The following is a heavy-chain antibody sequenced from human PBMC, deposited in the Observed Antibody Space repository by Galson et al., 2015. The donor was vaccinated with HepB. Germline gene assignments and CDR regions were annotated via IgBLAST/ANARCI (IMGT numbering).Heavy chain of an antibody. D-gene: IGHD3-22*01. CDR1: GFTFSNAW. J-gene: IGHJ4*02. CDR3: TTEITMIVVVTNFDY. CDR2: IKSKTDGGTT. Sequence: SLRLSCAASGFTFSNAWMSWVRQAPGKGLEWVGRIKSKTDGGTTDYAAPVKGRFTISRDDSKNTLYLQMNSLKTEDTAVYYCTTEITMIVVVTNFDYWGQGTLVTVSS. V-gene: IGHV3-15*01.